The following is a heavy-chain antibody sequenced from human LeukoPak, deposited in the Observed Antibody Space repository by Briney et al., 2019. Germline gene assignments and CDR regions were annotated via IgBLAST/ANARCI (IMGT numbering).Heavy chain of an antibody. CDR3: ARDSRTQSPQDYYYMDV. J-gene: IGHJ6*03. CDR2: IYYSGST. Sequence: PSEALSLTCTVSGGSISSSSYYWGWIRQPPGQGLEWIGSIYYSGSTYYNPSLKSRVTISVDTSKNQFSLKLSSVTAADTAVYYRARDSRTQSPQDYYYMDVWGKGTTVTVSS. V-gene: IGHV4-39*07. CDR1: GGSISSSSYY.